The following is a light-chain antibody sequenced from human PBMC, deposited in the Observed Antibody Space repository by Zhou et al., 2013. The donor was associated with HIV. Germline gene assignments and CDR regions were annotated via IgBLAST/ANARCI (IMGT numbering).Light chain of an antibody. V-gene: IGKV2-28*01. CDR2: LSS. CDR1: QSLLHSNGYNY. Sequence: DIVMTQSPLSLPVTPGEPASISCRSSQSLLHSNGYNYLDWYLQKPGQSPQLLIYLSSSRASGVPDRFSGSGSGTDFTLRISRVEAEDVGIYYCMQALQTPLTFGQGTKLEIK. CDR3: MQALQTPLT. J-gene: IGKJ2*01.